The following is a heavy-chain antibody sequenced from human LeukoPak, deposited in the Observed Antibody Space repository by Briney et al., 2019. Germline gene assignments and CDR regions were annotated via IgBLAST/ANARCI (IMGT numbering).Heavy chain of an antibody. D-gene: IGHD5-12*01. CDR1: GYSFTTYY. Sequence: ASVKVSCEASGYSFTTYYIQWVRQAPGQGLEWMGMINPGGGSTNYAQEFQGRVTMTRDTSRSTVYMELSSLRSEDTAVYYCARVSGAVATSLFDYWGQGTLVTVSS. CDR3: ARVSGAVATSLFDY. V-gene: IGHV1-46*01. CDR2: INPGGGST. J-gene: IGHJ4*02.